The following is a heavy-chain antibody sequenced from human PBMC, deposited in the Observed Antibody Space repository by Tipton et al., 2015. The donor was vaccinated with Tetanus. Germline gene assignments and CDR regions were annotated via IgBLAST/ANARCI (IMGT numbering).Heavy chain of an antibody. CDR2: ISYDGSNK. D-gene: IGHD3-16*02. Sequence: SLRLSCAASGFTFSSYGMHWVRQAPGKGLEWVAVISYDGSNKYYADSVKGRFTISRDNSKNTLYLQMNSLRAEDTAVYYCAKTRSYRQFHTIDYWGQGTLVTVSS. J-gene: IGHJ4*02. V-gene: IGHV3-30*18. CDR3: AKTRSYRQFHTIDY. CDR1: GFTFSSYG.